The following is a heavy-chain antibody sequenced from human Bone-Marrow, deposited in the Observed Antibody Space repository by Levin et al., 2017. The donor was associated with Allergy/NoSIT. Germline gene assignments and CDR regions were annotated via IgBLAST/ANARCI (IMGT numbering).Heavy chain of an antibody. CDR1: GFTFSSYW. CDR3: ARGGSVPSYWFDP. J-gene: IGHJ5*02. CDR2: IKQDGSEK. Sequence: SCAASGFTFSSYWMSWVRQAPGKGLEWVANIKQDGSEKYYVDSVKGRFTISRDNAKNSLYLQMNSLRAEDTAVYYCARGGSVPSYWFDPWGQGTLVTVSS. D-gene: IGHD3-10*01. V-gene: IGHV3-7*01.